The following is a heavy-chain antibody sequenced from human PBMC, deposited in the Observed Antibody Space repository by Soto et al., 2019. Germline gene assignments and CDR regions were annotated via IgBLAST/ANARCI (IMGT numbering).Heavy chain of an antibody. CDR3: ASYCYESNGYYVDY. V-gene: IGHV5-10-1*01. J-gene: IGHJ4*02. CDR1: GNSFTTYW. Sequence: PGESLKIPCNGSGNSFTTYWSSWVRQMPGAGLEWMGRIDPSDSYTTYTPSFQGHVTISADKSISTAYLQWSSLKASDTAMYYCASYCYESNGYYVDYWGQGTLVTVSS. CDR2: IDPSDSYT. D-gene: IGHD3-22*01.